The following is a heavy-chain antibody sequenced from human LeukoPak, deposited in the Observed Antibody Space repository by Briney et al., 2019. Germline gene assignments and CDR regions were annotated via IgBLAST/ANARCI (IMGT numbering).Heavy chain of an antibody. CDR1: GGSISGDACY. V-gene: IGHV4-30-2*01. CDR3: AGLTTTAWYFYL. D-gene: IGHD1-26*01. CDR2: IYHSGST. J-gene: IGHJ2*01. Sequence: SETLSLTCAVSGGSISGDACYWSWIRQPPGKGLEWIGYIYHSGSTYYNPSLNSRVTMSLDRSKNQFSLKVNSVTAADTAVYCCAGLTTTAWYFYLWGGGTLVTVSS.